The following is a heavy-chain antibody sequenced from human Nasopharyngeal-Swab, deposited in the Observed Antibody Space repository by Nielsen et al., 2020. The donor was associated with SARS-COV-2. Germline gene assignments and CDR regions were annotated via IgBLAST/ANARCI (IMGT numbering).Heavy chain of an antibody. CDR1: GFTFSSYW. D-gene: IGHD2-8*01. J-gene: IGHJ4*02. V-gene: IGHV3-7*01. Sequence: GGSLRLPCAASGFTFSSYWMSWVRQAPGKGLEWVANIKQDGSEKYYVDSVKGRFTISRDNAKNSLYLQMNSLRAEDTAVYYCARVVGDIVLMVYAIPLGYFDYWGQGTLVTVSS. CDR2: IKQDGSEK. CDR3: ARVVGDIVLMVYAIPLGYFDY.